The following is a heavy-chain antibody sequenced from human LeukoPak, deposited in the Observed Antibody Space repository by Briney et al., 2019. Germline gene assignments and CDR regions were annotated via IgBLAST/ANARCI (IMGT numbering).Heavy chain of an antibody. V-gene: IGHV1-2*02. D-gene: IGHD3-10*01. CDR2: INPNSGGT. CDR1: GYTFTGYY. CDR3: ARYYGSGSYFVFDP. J-gene: IGHJ5*02. Sequence: ASVKVSCKASGYTFTGYYMHWVRQAPGQGLEWMGWINPNSGGTNYAQKFQGRVTMTRDTSISTAYMELSRLRSDDTAVYYCARYYGSGSYFVFDPWGQGTLVTVSS.